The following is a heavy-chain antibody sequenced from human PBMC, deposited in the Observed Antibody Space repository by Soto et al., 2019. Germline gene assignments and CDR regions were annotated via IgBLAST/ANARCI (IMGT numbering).Heavy chain of an antibody. V-gene: IGHV4-31*03. Sequence: QVQLQESGPRLVRPSQTLSLTCTVSGESIDTAGYYWTWIRQRPGKGLEWLGFISHSGATYYNSSVKSRLSTSLDTSQNQFSLKVSSVTAADTAVYFCSRGDYWGQGMLVTVSS. CDR1: GESIDTAGYY. CDR2: ISHSGAT. J-gene: IGHJ4*02. CDR3: SRGDY.